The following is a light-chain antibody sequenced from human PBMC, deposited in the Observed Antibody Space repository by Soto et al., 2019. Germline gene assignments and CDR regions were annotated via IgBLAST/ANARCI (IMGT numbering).Light chain of an antibody. CDR1: SSDVGGYNY. Sequence: QSALTQPRSVSGSPGQSVTISCTGTSSDVGGYNYVSWYQQHPGKAPKVMIYDVSERPSGVPDRFSGSKSGNTASLTISGLQAYDEADYYCCSYAGSPRYVLGTGTKLTVL. J-gene: IGLJ1*01. CDR3: CSYAGSPRYV. CDR2: DVS. V-gene: IGLV2-11*01.